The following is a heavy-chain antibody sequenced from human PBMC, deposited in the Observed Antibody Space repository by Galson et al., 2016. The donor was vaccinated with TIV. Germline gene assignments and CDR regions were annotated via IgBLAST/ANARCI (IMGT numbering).Heavy chain of an antibody. V-gene: IGHV3-53*01. CDR3: ARIQGDSSGWFDV. J-gene: IGHJ5*02. D-gene: IGHD6-19*01. Sequence: SLRLSCAVSGFTVSSYHMSWVRQAPGKGLEWMSVIYTGGSAYYPDSVKGRFTISRDNSKSTVYLQMNSLRAEDTAIYYCARIQGDSSGWFDVWGQGTQVTVSS. CDR1: GFTVSSYH. CDR2: IYTGGSA.